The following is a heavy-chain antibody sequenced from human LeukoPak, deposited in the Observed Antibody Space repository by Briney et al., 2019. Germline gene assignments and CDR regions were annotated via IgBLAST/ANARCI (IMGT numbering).Heavy chain of an antibody. CDR2: INHSGST. J-gene: IGHJ5*02. CDR1: GGSISSYY. D-gene: IGHD6-13*01. Sequence: SETLSLTCTVSGGSISSYYWSWIRQPPGKGLEWIGEINHSGSTNYNPSLKSRVTISVDTSKNQFSLKLSSVTAADTAVYYCARDGYSSSRSAPTYNWFDPWGQGTLVTVSS. CDR3: ARDGYSSSRSAPTYNWFDP. V-gene: IGHV4-34*01.